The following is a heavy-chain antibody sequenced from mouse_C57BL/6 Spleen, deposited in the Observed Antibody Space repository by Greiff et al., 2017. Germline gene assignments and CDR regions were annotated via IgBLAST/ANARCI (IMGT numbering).Heavy chain of an antibody. CDR2: ISSGGSST. CDR3: ARDYGSSDDYFDY. D-gene: IGHD1-1*01. CDR1: GFTFSSYG. V-gene: IGHV5-6*01. Sequence: EVQLVESGGDLVKPGGSLKLSCAASGFTFSSYGMSWVRQTPDKRLEWVATISSGGSSTYYPDSVKGRFTISRDNAKNTLYLQMSSLKSEDTAMYYCARDYGSSDDYFDYWGKGTTLTVSS. J-gene: IGHJ2*01.